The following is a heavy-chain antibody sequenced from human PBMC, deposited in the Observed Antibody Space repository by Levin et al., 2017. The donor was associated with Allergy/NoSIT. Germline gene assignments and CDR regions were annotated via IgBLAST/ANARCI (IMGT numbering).Heavy chain of an antibody. CDR3: AKGRYDFWSGYYTQLYYGMDV. D-gene: IGHD3-3*01. J-gene: IGHJ6*02. CDR1: GFTFDDYA. Sequence: GGSLRLSCAASGFTFDDYAMHWVRQAPGKGLEWVSGISWNSGSIGYADSVKGRFTISRDNAKNSLYLQMNSLRAEDTALYYCAKGRYDFWSGYYTQLYYGMDVWGQGTTVTVSS. CDR2: ISWNSGSI. V-gene: IGHV3-9*01.